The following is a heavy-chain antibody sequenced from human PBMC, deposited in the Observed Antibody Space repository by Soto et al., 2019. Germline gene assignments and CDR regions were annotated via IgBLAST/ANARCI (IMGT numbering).Heavy chain of an antibody. Sequence: SVKVSCKASGRTLNNYAISWVRQAPGIGFEWLGVIIPIGGTPEHAQKFQGRVTISADESTNTAYMELSSLRSEDTAVYYCATNYYDGSGHYFIFEHWGQGTLVTVSS. CDR1: GRTLNNYA. CDR3: ATNYYDGSGHYFIFEH. D-gene: IGHD3-22*01. CDR2: IIPIGGTP. V-gene: IGHV1-69*13. J-gene: IGHJ4*02.